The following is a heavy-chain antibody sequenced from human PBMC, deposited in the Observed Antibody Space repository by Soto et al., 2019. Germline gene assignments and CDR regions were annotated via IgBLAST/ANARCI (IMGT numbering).Heavy chain of an antibody. D-gene: IGHD2-21*01. CDR1: GFTFSNYV. Sequence: PGGSLRLSCAVSGFTFSNYVMSWVRQAPGKGLEWVSSISGNGGRTYNADSVKGRFTISRDNSKNTVFLQMNSLRAEDTAMYYCAKHITDDYYSYMDVWAKGTTVTVSS. CDR2: ISGNGGRT. CDR3: AKHITDDYYSYMDV. V-gene: IGHV3-23*01. J-gene: IGHJ6*03.